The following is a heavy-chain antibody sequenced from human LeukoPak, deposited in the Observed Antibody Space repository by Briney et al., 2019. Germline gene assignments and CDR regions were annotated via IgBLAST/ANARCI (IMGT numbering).Heavy chain of an antibody. Sequence: PGGSLRLSCEASGFTFSSYEMNWVRQAPGKGLEWVSYLSRSGSTMYYADTVKGRFTISRDNSKNSLYLQMHSLRAEDTAVYYCARVAQTTTSAVAHTFYYMDIWGKGATITVSS. D-gene: IGHD1-7*01. CDR3: ARVAQTTTSAVAHTFYYMDI. V-gene: IGHV3-48*03. CDR2: LSRSGSTM. J-gene: IGHJ6*03. CDR1: GFTFSSYE.